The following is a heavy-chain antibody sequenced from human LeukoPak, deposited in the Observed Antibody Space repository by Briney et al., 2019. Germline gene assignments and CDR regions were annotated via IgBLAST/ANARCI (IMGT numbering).Heavy chain of an antibody. Sequence: GGSLRLSCAASGFTFIDFAMSWVRQAPGKGLEWVSGIWGSGDSTYYADSVKGRFTISRDNSKNTVHLQMNSLRAEDTAIYYCAKESVPPIWGQGTMVTVSS. J-gene: IGHJ3*02. D-gene: IGHD2-2*01. CDR2: IWGSGDST. CDR3: AKESVPPI. CDR1: GFTFIDFA. V-gene: IGHV3-23*01.